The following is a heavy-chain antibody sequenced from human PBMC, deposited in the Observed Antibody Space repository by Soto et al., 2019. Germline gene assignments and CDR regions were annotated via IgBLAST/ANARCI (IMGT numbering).Heavy chain of an antibody. CDR3: ARGYSYGPGPMYYFDY. D-gene: IGHD5-18*01. V-gene: IGHV1-46*03. Sequence: SVKVSCKDSGYTFTSYYVRWVRQAPGQGLEWMGIINPSGGSTSYAQKFQGRVTMTRDTSTSTVYMELSSLRSEDTAVHYCARGYSYGPGPMYYFDYWGQGTLVTVSS. CDR2: INPSGGST. J-gene: IGHJ4*02. CDR1: GYTFTSYY.